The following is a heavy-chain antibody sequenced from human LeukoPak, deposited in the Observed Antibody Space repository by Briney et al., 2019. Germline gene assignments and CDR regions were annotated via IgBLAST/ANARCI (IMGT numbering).Heavy chain of an antibody. D-gene: IGHD3-22*01. CDR1: GFTFSSYW. CDR2: INSDGSST. V-gene: IGHV3-74*01. CDR3: ARDPQYYYDSSGYVAEYFQH. J-gene: IGHJ1*01. Sequence: GGSLRLSCAASGFTFSSYWMHWVRQAPGKGLVRVSRINSDGSSTSYADSVKGRFTISRDNPKNTLYLQMNSLRAEDTAVYYCARDPQYYYDSSGYVAEYFQHWGQGTLVTVSS.